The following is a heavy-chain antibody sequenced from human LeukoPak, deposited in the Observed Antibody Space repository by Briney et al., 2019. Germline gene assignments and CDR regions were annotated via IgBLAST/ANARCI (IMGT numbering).Heavy chain of an antibody. CDR1: GFTFINYA. Sequence: GGSLRLSCTTTGFTFINYAMSWVRQAPGKGLEWVSSISGSGGSTFYADSVKGRFTISRDNSKNTLYLQMDSVRAEDTAIYYCARIHNSGWYYSDHWGQGTLVTVSS. CDR3: ARIHNSGWYYSDH. CDR2: ISGSGGST. V-gene: IGHV3-23*01. D-gene: IGHD6-19*01. J-gene: IGHJ4*02.